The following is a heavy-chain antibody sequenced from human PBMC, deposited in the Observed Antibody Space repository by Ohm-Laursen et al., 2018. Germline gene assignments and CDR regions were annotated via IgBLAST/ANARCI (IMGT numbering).Heavy chain of an antibody. CDR3: ARALQLWSNFDY. J-gene: IGHJ4*02. CDR1: GFTFGDYA. Sequence: SLRLSCAASGFTFGDYAISWFRQAPGKGLEWVSVIYSGGSTYYADSVKGRFTISRDNSKNTLYLQMNSLRAEDTAVYYCARALQLWSNFDYWGQGTLVTVSS. CDR2: IYSGGST. V-gene: IGHV3-66*01. D-gene: IGHD5-18*01.